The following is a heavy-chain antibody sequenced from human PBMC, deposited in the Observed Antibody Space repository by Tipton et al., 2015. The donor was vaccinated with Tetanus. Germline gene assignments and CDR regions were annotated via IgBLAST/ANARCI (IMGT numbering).Heavy chain of an antibody. CDR3: ARSEQQLVRGYYYYYYMDV. CDR1: GSSSTSGDYY. CDR2: IYYSRSTS. Sequence: TLSLTCTVSGSSSTSGDYYWAWIRQSPGEGLEWIGSIYYSRSTSYYNPSLKSRVTISVDTSKNQFSLKLSSVTAADTAVYYCARSEQQLVRGYYYYYYMDVWGKGTTVTVSS. D-gene: IGHD6-13*01. V-gene: IGHV4-39*07. J-gene: IGHJ6*03.